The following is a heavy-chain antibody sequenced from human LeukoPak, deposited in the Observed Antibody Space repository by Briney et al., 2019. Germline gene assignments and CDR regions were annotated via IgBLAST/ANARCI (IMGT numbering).Heavy chain of an antibody. CDR1: GYTFNSYG. J-gene: IGHJ6*03. V-gene: IGHV1-18*01. CDR3: ARDKGTVATYYYYYMDV. Sequence: ASVKVSFKASGYTFNSYGISWVRQAPGQGLEWMGWISAHNGNTNYEEKVQGRVTMTTDTSTSTAFMELRSLRSDDTAVYYCARDKGTVATYYYYYMDVWGKGTTVTVSS. CDR2: ISAHNGNT. D-gene: IGHD6-19*01.